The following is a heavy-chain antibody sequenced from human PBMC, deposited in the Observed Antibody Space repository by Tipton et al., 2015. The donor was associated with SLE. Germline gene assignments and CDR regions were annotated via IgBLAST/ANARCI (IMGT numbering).Heavy chain of an antibody. CDR1: GYTFTTYY. V-gene: IGHV1-46*03. Sequence: QSGAEVKKPGASVKVSCKASGYTFTTYYLHWVRQAPGQGLEWMGIINPSGGSTSYAQKFQGRVTMTRDTSTSTVYMELSSLRSEDPAVYSCARLSPIGVFYGMDVWGQGTTVTVSS. CDR3: ARLSPIGVFYGMDV. D-gene: IGHD1-26*01. J-gene: IGHJ6*02. CDR2: INPSGGST.